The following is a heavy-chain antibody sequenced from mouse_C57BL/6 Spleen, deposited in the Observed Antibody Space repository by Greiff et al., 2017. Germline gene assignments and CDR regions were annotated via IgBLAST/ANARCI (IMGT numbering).Heavy chain of an antibody. Sequence: VQGVESGAELVKPGASVKISCKASGYAFSSYWMNWVKQRPGKGLEWIGQIYPGDGDTNYNGKFKGKATLTADKSSSTAYMQLSSLTSEDSAVYFCARYYGSHWYFDVWGTGTTVTVSS. CDR2: IYPGDGDT. CDR3: ARYYGSHWYFDV. D-gene: IGHD1-1*01. CDR1: GYAFSSYW. V-gene: IGHV1-80*01. J-gene: IGHJ1*03.